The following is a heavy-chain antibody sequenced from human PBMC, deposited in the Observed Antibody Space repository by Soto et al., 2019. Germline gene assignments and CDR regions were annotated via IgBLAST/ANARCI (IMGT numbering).Heavy chain of an antibody. J-gene: IGHJ5*02. V-gene: IGHV4-59*08. CDR1: GGSISKDY. Sequence: PSETLSLTCTVSGGSISKDYWTWIRQTPGKGLEWIGYISYSGSTNYNPSLKSRVTISIDTSKNQFSLKVSSVTAADTAVYYCASETYGDYVGYFDPWGQGIQVTVSA. CDR3: ASETYGDYVGYFDP. CDR2: ISYSGST. D-gene: IGHD4-17*01.